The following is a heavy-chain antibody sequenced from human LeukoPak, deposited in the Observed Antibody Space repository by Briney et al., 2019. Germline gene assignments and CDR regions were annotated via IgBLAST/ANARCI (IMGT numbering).Heavy chain of an antibody. CDR1: GGTFSSYA. CDR2: IIPIFGTA. D-gene: IGHD1-26*01. CDR3: ARVGNNYYDYMDV. J-gene: IGHJ6*03. Sequence: ASVKVSCKASGGTFSSYAISWVRQAPGQGLEWMGGIIPIFGTANYAQKFQGRVTITADESTSTAYMELSSLRAEDTAVYYCARVGNNYYDYMDVWGKGTTVTVSS. V-gene: IGHV1-69*13.